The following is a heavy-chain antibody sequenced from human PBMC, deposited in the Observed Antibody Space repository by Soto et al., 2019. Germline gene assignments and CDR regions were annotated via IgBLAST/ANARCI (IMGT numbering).Heavy chain of an antibody. Sequence: SETLSLTCAVYGGSFSGYYWSWIRQTPGKGLEWIGEINHSGGTNYNPSLKSRVTISLDTSKNQFSLKLSSVTAADTAVYYCARTYSSSWSPFDYWGQGTLVTVSS. CDR2: INHSGGT. V-gene: IGHV4-34*01. CDR3: ARTYSSSWSPFDY. D-gene: IGHD6-13*01. J-gene: IGHJ4*02. CDR1: GGSFSGYY.